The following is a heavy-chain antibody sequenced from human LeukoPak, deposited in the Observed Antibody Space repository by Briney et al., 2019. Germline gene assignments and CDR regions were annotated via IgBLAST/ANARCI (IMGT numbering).Heavy chain of an antibody. D-gene: IGHD1-26*01. CDR1: GFTFDDYA. CDR2: IRWNSDTR. CDR3: AKDGVGATTYYYYYMDV. J-gene: IGHJ6*03. V-gene: IGHV3-9*01. Sequence: GGSLRLSCAVSGFTFDDYAMHWVRQVPGKGLEWVAGIRWNSDTRGYVDSVKGRFTISRDNSKNTLYLQMNSLRAEDTAVYYCAKDGVGATTYYYYYMDVWGKGTTVTVSS.